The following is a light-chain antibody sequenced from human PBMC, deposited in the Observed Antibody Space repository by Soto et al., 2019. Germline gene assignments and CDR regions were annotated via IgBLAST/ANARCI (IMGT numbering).Light chain of an antibody. Sequence: QSALTQPRSVSASPGQSVTISCTGTSSDVGGYNYVSWYQQHPGKAPKLIIYEVNKRPSGVPDRFSGSKSGNTASLTISGLQAEDEADYYCCSYAGSDTDVFGGGTKLTVL. V-gene: IGLV2-11*01. CDR2: EVN. CDR3: CSYAGSDTDV. J-gene: IGLJ2*01. CDR1: SSDVGGYNY.